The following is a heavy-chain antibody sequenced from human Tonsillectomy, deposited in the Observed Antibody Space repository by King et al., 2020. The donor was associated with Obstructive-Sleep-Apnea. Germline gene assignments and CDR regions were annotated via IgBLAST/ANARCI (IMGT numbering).Heavy chain of an antibody. J-gene: IGHJ4*02. CDR3: VKNRPDDY. CDR2: ISPDGGGS. Sequence: VQLVESGGGLVQPGGSLRLSCSASGFIFSNYAMHWVRQAPMKGLEGVSSISPDGGGSYYRESVKGRFTISRDNSKNTLYLQMNSLRPEDTAVYYCVKNRPDDYWGQGTLVTVSS. CDR1: GFIFSNYA. V-gene: IGHV3-64D*06.